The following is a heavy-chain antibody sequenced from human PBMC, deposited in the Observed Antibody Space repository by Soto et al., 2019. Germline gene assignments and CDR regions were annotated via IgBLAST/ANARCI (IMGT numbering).Heavy chain of an antibody. D-gene: IGHD1-26*01. Sequence: GGSLRLSCAASGFTFSNYDMSWVRQAPGKGLDWVSTISASGGSTFYADSVKGRFTISRDNSKNTVYLQMNSLKIEDTGVYYCTTDSRTTLPEIRFDYWGHGTQVTVSS. V-gene: IGHV3-23*01. J-gene: IGHJ4*01. CDR2: ISASGGST. CDR3: TTDSRTTLPEIRFDY. CDR1: GFTFSNYD.